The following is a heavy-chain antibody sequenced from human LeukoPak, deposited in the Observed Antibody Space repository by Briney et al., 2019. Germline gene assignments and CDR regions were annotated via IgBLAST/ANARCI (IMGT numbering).Heavy chain of an antibody. CDR2: IYTSGST. V-gene: IGHV4-61*02. D-gene: IGHD6-19*01. CDR1: GGSISSGSYY. CDR3: ASHSSGWYWYFDL. J-gene: IGHJ2*01. Sequence: SQTLSLTCTVSGGSISSGSYYWSWIRQPAGKGLEWIGRIYTSGSTSYNPSLKSRVTISVDTSKNQFSLKLSSVTAADTAVYYCASHSSGWYWYFDLWGRGTLVTVSS.